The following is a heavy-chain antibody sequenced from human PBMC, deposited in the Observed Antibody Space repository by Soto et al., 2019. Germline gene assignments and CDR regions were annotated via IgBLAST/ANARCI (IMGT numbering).Heavy chain of an antibody. D-gene: IGHD3-22*01. Sequence: SETLSLTCTVSGGSISSYYWSWIRQPPGKGLEWIGYIYYSGSTNYNPSLKSRVTISVDTSKNQFSLKLSSVTAADTAVYYCAREGYYDISGYYSSSASSSRTNYFDYWGQGTLVTVSS. CDR1: GGSISSYY. V-gene: IGHV4-59*01. CDR3: AREGYYDISGYYSSSASSSRTNYFDY. J-gene: IGHJ4*02. CDR2: IYYSGST.